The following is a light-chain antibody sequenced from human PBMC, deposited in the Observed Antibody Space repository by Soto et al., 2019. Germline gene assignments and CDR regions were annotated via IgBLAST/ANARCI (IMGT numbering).Light chain of an antibody. CDR3: SSYSRSNNVV. Sequence: QSALTQPPSASGSPGQSVTISCTGTSNDVSGYNYVSWYEQHPGKAPKLIIYEVNKRPSGVPDRFSGSKSGNTASLTVSGLQAEDEADYYCSSYSRSNNVVFGGGTKVTVL. V-gene: IGLV2-8*01. CDR1: SNDVSGYNY. J-gene: IGLJ2*01. CDR2: EVN.